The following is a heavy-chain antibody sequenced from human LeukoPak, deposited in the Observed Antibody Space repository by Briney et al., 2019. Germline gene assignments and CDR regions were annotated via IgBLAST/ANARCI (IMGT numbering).Heavy chain of an antibody. CDR3: ARLSSDSSGYYAFDI. Sequence: PSETLSLTCTVSGGSISSYYWSWIRQPAGKGLEWIGRIYTSGSTNYNPSLKSRVTMSVDTSKNQFSLKLSSVTAADTAVYYCARLSSDSSGYYAFDIWGQGTMVTVSS. CDR1: GGSISSYY. D-gene: IGHD3-22*01. CDR2: IYTSGST. V-gene: IGHV4-4*07. J-gene: IGHJ3*02.